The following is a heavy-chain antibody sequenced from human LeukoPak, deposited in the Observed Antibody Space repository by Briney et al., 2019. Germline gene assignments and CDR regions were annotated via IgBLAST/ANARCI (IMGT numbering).Heavy chain of an antibody. CDR1: GFTFSAYS. CDR2: LGSSSSPI. J-gene: IGHJ4*02. Sequence: AGGSLRLSCAASGFTFSAYSMNWVRQAPEKGLEWVSYLGSSSSPIYYADSVKGRFTISRDNAKNSLYLQMDSLRAEDTAVYYCARDRAYSFDYWGQGTLVTVSS. CDR3: ARDRAYSFDY. D-gene: IGHD4-11*01. V-gene: IGHV3-48*01.